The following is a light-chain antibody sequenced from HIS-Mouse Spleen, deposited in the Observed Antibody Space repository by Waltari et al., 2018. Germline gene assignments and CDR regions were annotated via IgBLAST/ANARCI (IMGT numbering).Light chain of an antibody. V-gene: IGLV1-44*01. J-gene: IGLJ2*01. Sequence: QSVLTQPPSASGTPGQRVTISCSGSSSNIGTNTGNWYQQRPGTAPKLLICSNNQRPSGVPDRFSGSKSGTSASLAISGLQSEDEADYYCAAWDDSLNGVVFGGGTKLTVL. CDR3: AAWDDSLNGVV. CDR2: SNN. CDR1: SSNIGTNT.